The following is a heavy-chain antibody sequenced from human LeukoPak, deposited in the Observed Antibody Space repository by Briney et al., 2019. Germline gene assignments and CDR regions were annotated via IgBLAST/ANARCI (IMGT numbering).Heavy chain of an antibody. Sequence: GASVKVSCKASGGTFSSYAIRWVRQAPGQGLEWMGRIIPILGIANYAQKFQGRVTITADKSTSTAYMELSSLRSEDTAVYYCATGKKGGSYDYWGQGTLVTVSS. D-gene: IGHD2-15*01. CDR3: ATGKKGGSYDY. V-gene: IGHV1-69*04. J-gene: IGHJ4*02. CDR2: IIPILGIA. CDR1: GGTFSSYA.